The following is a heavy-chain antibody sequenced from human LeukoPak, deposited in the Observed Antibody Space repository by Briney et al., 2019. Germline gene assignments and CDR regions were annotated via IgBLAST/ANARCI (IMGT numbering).Heavy chain of an antibody. V-gene: IGHV4-34*01. Sequence: SETLSLTCAVYGGSFSGYYWSWIRQPPGKGLEWIGEINHSGSTNYNPSLESRVTISVDTSKNQFSLKLSSVTAADTAVYYCARHPDILVARNSIFSSGWVKRYHNWFDPWGQGTLVTVSS. CDR3: ARHPDILVARNSIFSSGWVKRYHNWFDP. J-gene: IGHJ5*02. CDR2: INHSGST. D-gene: IGHD6-19*01. CDR1: GGSFSGYY.